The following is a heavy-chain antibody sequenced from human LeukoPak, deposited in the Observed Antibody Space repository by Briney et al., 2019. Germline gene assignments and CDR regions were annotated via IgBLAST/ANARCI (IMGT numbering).Heavy chain of an antibody. CDR2: ISSSSSYI. J-gene: IGHJ6*02. Sequence: GGSLRLSCAASGFTFNSYSMNWVRQAPGKGLEWVSSISSSSSYIYYADSVKGRFTISRDNSKNTLYLQMNSLRAEDTAVYYCAKSYPVTTFGHSEGMDVWGQGTTVTVSS. CDR1: GFTFNSYS. V-gene: IGHV3-21*04. CDR3: AKSYPVTTFGHSEGMDV. D-gene: IGHD3-16*01.